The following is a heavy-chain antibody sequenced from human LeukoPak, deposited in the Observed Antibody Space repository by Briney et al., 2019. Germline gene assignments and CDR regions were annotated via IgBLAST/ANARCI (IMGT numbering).Heavy chain of an antibody. D-gene: IGHD1-26*01. Sequence: ASVKVSCKASGYTFTSYAMHWVRQAPGQRLEWMGWINAGNGNTKYSQKFQGRVTITRDTSASTAYMELSSLRSEDTAVYYCARVPRVFTPWELPNYYFDYWGQGTLVTVSS. CDR3: ARVPRVFTPWELPNYYFDY. CDR2: INAGNGNT. V-gene: IGHV1-3*01. J-gene: IGHJ4*02. CDR1: GYTFTSYA.